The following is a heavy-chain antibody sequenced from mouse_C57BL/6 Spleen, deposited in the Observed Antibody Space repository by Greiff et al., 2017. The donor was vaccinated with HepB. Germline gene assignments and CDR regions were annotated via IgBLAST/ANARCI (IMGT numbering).Heavy chain of an antibody. Sequence: QVQLQQSGAELVRPGASVTLSCKASGYTFTDYEMHWVKQTPVHGLEWIGAIDPETGGTAYNQKFKGKAILTADKSSSTAYMELRSLTSEDSAVYYCTRFITTVYYAMDYWGQGTSVTVSS. J-gene: IGHJ4*01. CDR1: GYTFTDYE. CDR3: TRFITTVYYAMDY. D-gene: IGHD1-2*01. V-gene: IGHV1-15*01. CDR2: IDPETGGT.